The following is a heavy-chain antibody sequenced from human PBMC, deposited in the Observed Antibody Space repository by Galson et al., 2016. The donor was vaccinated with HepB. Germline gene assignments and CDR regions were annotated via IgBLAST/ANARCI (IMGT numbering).Heavy chain of an antibody. V-gene: IGHV3-30-3*01. J-gene: IGHJ6*02. D-gene: IGHD5-18*01. CDR3: ARDHGGDSDGYWTYDYGIDV. CDR1: GFTFSNYA. Sequence: SLRLSCAASGFTFSNYAMHWVRQAPGKGLEWVAIISSDGSDSYYAGSLKGRFTISRDNPEKTVSLQVNRLRPDDTAVYYCARDHGGDSDGYWTYDYGIDVWGQGTTVTVSS. CDR2: ISSDGSDS.